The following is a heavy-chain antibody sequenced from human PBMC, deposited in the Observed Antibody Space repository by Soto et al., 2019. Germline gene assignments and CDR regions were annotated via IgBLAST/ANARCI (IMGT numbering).Heavy chain of an antibody. Sequence: GGSLRLSCAASGFTFSNYAMHWVRQAPGKGPEYISSIDDTGNYTPYADSVKGRLTISRDNANNTLYLLMNSLSTEDTAVYYCARGDGDYHAGNGYIDPHSGQGSPVTVSA. J-gene: IGHJ1*01. V-gene: IGHV3-64*04. D-gene: IGHD3-22*01. CDR3: ARGDGDYHAGNGYIDPH. CDR2: IDDTGNYT. CDR1: GFTFSNYA.